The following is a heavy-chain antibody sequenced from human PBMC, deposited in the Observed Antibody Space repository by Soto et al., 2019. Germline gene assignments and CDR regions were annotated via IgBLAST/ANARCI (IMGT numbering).Heavy chain of an antibody. CDR2: IWYDGSNK. V-gene: IGHV3-33*01. D-gene: IGHD3-16*01. CDR3: ARAFDYELPYMDV. J-gene: IGHJ6*03. Sequence: GGSLRLSCAASGFTFSSYGMHWVRQAPGKGLEWVAVIWYDGSNKYYADSVKGRFTISRDNSKNTLYLQMNSLRAEDTAVYYCARAFDYELPYMDVWGKGTTVTVSS. CDR1: GFTFSSYG.